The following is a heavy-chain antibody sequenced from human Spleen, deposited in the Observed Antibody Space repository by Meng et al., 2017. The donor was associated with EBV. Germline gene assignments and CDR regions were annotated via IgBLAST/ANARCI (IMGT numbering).Heavy chain of an antibody. V-gene: IGHV4-4*02. J-gene: IGHJ4*02. CDR3: ARGDRASMTTVTSLVY. Sequence: VQLQESGPGLVKPSGTLPLTFAVSGAPISSSNWWTWVRQPPGKGLEWIGEIYHSGPTNYNPSLKSRVTMSVDKSKNQFSLKMNSVTAADAAVYYCARGDRASMTTVTSLVYWGQGTLVTVPS. CDR2: IYHSGPT. D-gene: IGHD4-17*01. CDR1: GAPISSSNW.